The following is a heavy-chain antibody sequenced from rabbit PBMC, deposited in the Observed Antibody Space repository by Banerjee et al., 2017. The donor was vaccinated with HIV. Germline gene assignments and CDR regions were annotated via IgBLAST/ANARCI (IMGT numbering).Heavy chain of an antibody. CDR2: ISTGDGST. D-gene: IGHD1-1*01. CDR1: GFSFSSAYD. Sequence: QEQLVESGGGLVQPEGSLTLTCTASGFSFSSAYDMCWVRQAPGKGLEWIGYISTGDGSTWYASWAKGRFTISKTSTTVTLQMTSLTIADTATYFCARDEQASGGYVFNLWGQGTLVTVS. CDR3: ARDEQASGGYVFNL. J-gene: IGHJ4*01. V-gene: IGHV1S45*01.